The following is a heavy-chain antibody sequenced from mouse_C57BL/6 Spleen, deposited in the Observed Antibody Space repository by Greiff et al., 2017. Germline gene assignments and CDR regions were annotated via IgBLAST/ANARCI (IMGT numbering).Heavy chain of an antibody. CDR1: GYSFTGYY. V-gene: IGHV1-42*01. J-gene: IGHJ3*01. CDR3: ARGDYYGHWFAY. D-gene: IGHD1-1*01. CDR2: INPSTGGT. Sequence: VQLQHSGPELVKPGASVKISCKASGYSFTGYYMNWVKQSPEKSLEWIGEINPSTGGTTYNQKFKAKATLTVDKSSSTAYMQLKSLTSEDSAVYYCARGDYYGHWFAYWGQGTLVTVSA.